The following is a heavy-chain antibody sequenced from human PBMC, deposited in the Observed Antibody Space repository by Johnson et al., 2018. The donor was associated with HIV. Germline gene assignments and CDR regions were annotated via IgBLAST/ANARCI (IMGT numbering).Heavy chain of an antibody. V-gene: IGHV3-66*03. CDR3: ARGSLTDDSFAE. Sequence: VQLVESGGGLIQPGGSLRLSCAASGFTVSSNYMSWVRQAPGKGLEWVSVIYSGGNTYYADSVTGRFTISRDNAKNTMFVQMNSLTTEDTAIYYCARGSLTDDSFAEWGQGTMVLVSS. CDR1: GFTVSSNY. J-gene: IGHJ3*01. CDR2: IYSGGNT. D-gene: IGHD2-8*01.